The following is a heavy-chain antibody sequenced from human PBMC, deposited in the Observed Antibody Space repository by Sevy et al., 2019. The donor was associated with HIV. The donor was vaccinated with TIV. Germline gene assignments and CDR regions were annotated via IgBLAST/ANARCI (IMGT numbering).Heavy chain of an antibody. CDR1: GGTFSDYA. CDR3: AKVQCRSTSCYTGYYYMDV. CDR2: IIPVFGTP. Sequence: ASVKVSCKASGGTFSDYAISWVRQAPGQGLEWMGAIIPVFGTPNYAQKFQGRVTITADESTSTAFTELSRLRSDDPAVYFCAKVQCRSTSCYTGYYYMDVWGEGTTVTVSS. V-gene: IGHV1-69*13. J-gene: IGHJ6*03. D-gene: IGHD2-2*02.